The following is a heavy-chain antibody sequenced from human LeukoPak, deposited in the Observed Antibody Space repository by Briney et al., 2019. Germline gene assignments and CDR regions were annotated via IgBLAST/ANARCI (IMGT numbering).Heavy chain of an antibody. Sequence: GGSLRLSCAASGFTFSDYYMSWIRQAPGKGLEWVSYISSSGSTIYYADSVKGRFTISRDNSKNTLYLQMNSLRAEDTAVYYCARETYYYGSGIYYFDYWGQGTLVTVSP. CDR3: ARETYYYGSGIYYFDY. V-gene: IGHV3-11*04. D-gene: IGHD3-10*01. CDR1: GFTFSDYY. CDR2: ISSSGSTI. J-gene: IGHJ4*02.